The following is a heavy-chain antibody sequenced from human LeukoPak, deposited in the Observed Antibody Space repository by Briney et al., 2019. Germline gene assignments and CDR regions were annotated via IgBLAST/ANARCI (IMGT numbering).Heavy chain of an antibody. CDR2: ITGSGGST. D-gene: IGHD2-2*01. V-gene: IGHV3-23*01. CDR1: GFTFGDYG. J-gene: IGHJ4*02. Sequence: GGSLRLSCTASGFTFGDYGMSWVRQAPGKGLEWVSAITGSGGSTYYTDSVKGRFTISRDNSKNMLYLQMNSLRAEDTAIYYCAKADCSSTSCYSWGQGTLVTVSS. CDR3: AKADCSSTSCYS.